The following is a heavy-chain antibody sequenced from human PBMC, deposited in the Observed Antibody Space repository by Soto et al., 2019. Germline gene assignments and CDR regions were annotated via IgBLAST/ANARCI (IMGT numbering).Heavy chain of an antibody. J-gene: IGHJ4*02. V-gene: IGHV3-33*01. D-gene: IGHD3-10*01. Sequence: QVRLVESGGGVVQPGRSLRLSCVASGFTFRNYAIHWVRQAPGKGLEGVAVIWDDGIKNYYADSVQGRFTISRDDSKNTLHLQMTRLRPEDSALYFCASDTYGTQTLFDYRGQGTLVSVSS. CDR3: ASDTYGTQTLFDY. CDR2: IWDDGIKN. CDR1: GFTFRNYA.